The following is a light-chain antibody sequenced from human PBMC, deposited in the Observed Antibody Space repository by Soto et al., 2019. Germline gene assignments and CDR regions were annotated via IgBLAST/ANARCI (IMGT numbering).Light chain of an antibody. CDR2: EVT. V-gene: IGLV2-14*01. Sequence: QSVLTQPASVSGSPGQSITISCTGTSADIGAYNYVSWYQQHPGKAPKLLIYEVTNRPSRVSNRFSGSKSGNTASLTISGRQAEDEVNYYCSSYTTLCNRVFGTATKVT. J-gene: IGLJ1*01. CDR1: SADIGAYNY. CDR3: SSYTTLCNRV.